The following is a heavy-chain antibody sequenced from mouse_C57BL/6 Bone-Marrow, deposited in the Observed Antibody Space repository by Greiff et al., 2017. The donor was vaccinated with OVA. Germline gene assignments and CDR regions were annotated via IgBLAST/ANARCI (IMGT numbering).Heavy chain of an antibody. V-gene: IGHV5-12*01. CDR3: ARHRPFYYDHDERGYYYAMDY. CDR1: GFTFSDYY. Sequence: EVQLMESGGGLVQPGGSLKLSCAASGFTFSDYYMYLVRQTPAKRLEWVAYISNGGGSTYYPDTVQGRFPISRDNAKNTLYLQMSRLKSEDTAMYYFARHRPFYYDHDERGYYYAMDYWGQGTSVTVSS. J-gene: IGHJ4*01. CDR2: ISNGGGST. D-gene: IGHD2-4*01.